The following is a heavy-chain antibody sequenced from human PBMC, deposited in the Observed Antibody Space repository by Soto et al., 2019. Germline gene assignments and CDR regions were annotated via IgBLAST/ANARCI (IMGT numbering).Heavy chain of an antibody. CDR1: GYTFTSYA. Sequence: QVQLVQSGAEVKKPGASVKVSCKASGYTFTSYAIHWVRQAPGQRLEWMGWINAGNGNTKYSKRFQGRVTITRDTSASTAYMELSSLRSEDTAVFYCARGIPLTMEYWGQGTLVTVSS. CDR2: INAGNGNT. V-gene: IGHV1-3*01. CDR3: ARGIPLTMEY. J-gene: IGHJ4*02. D-gene: IGHD1-1*01.